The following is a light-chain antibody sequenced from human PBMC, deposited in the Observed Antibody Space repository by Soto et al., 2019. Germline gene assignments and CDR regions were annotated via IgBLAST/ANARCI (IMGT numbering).Light chain of an antibody. CDR1: QSISSW. V-gene: IGKV1-5*01. CDR3: QQYNSYSSWT. J-gene: IGKJ1*01. Sequence: DIQMTQSPSTLSASVGDRVTITCRASQSISSWLAWYQQKPGKAPNLLIYDASSLESGVPSRFSGSGSGTEFTLTISSLQPDDFVTYYCQQYNSYSSWTFGQGTKVEIK. CDR2: DAS.